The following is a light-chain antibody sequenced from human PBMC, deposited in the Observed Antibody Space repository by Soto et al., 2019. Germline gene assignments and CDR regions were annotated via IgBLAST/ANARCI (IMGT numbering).Light chain of an antibody. V-gene: IGKV3-20*01. CDR3: QQYNSSPRT. J-gene: IGKJ1*01. CDR2: ATS. Sequence: TQSPTTMSLPPRERATHSSRASQSFRGLLAWYQQKPDQSPRLLIYATSTRAAGIPDRFSGSGSGTDFTLTVSRLEPEDFAVYYCQQYNSSPRTFGQGTKVDIK. CDR1: QSFRGL.